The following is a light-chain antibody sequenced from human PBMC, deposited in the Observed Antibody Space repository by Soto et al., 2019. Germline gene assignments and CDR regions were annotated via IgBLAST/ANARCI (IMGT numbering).Light chain of an antibody. V-gene: IGKV3-20*01. J-gene: IGKJ1*01. CDR2: GAS. CDR3: QQYGSASWT. CDR1: QSVSSIY. Sequence: EIVLTQSPGTLSLSPGERATLSCRASQSVSSIYLAWYQHKPGQAPRLLIYGASSRATGIPDRFSGSGSGTDFTLTISRLEPEDFAVYYCQQYGSASWTLGRGTTVEIK.